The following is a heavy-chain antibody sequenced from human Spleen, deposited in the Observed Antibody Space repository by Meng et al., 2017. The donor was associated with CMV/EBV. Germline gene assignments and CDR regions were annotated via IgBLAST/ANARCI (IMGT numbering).Heavy chain of an antibody. V-gene: IGHV3-23*01. CDR2: ISGSGGST. CDR1: GCTLSSYA. CDR3: AKDREDY. Sequence: GESLKISCAASGCTLSSYAMSWVRQAPGKGLEWVSAISGSGGSTYYADSVKGRFTISRDNSKNTLYLQMNSLRAEDTAVYYCAKDREDYWGQGTLVTVSS. J-gene: IGHJ4*02.